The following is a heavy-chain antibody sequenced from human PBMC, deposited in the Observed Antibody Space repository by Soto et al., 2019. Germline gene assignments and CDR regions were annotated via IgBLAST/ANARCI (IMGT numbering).Heavy chain of an antibody. D-gene: IGHD3-3*01. CDR3: AIYDFWSGYRNDNWLDP. J-gene: IGHJ5*02. CDR2: MKPNSGNT. CDR1: GYTFTSYD. Sequence: GASVKVSCKASGYTFTSYDINWVRQATGQGLEWMGWMKPNSGNTGYAQKFQGRVTMTRNTYISTAYMELSSLRSEDTAVYYCAIYDFWSGYRNDNWLDPWGEGTLVTSPQ. V-gene: IGHV1-8*01.